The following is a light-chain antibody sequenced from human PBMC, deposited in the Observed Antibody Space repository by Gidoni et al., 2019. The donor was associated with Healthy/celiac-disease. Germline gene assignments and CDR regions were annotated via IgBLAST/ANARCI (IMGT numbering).Light chain of an antibody. CDR2: AAS. V-gene: IGKV1-39*01. CDR1: QSSSSY. J-gene: IGKJ2*03. CDR3: QQSYSTPYS. Sequence: GARCDITCRASQSSSSYLNWYQQKPGKAPKLLIYAASSLQSGVPERFSGSGSGTDFTLTISSLQPEDFATYYCQQSYSTPYSFGQGTKLEIK.